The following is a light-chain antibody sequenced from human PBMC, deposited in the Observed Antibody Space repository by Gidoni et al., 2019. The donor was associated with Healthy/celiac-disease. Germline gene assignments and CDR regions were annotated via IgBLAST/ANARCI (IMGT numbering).Light chain of an antibody. CDR1: QSVSSY. V-gene: IGKV3-11*01. Sequence: EIVLTQSPATLSLSPGERATLSCRASQSVSSYLAWYQQKPVQAPRPLIYDASNRATGITARFSGSGSGTDVTLTISSREPEDVAVYYCQQRSNWPPLTFGGGTKVEIK. J-gene: IGKJ4*01. CDR3: QQRSNWPPLT. CDR2: DAS.